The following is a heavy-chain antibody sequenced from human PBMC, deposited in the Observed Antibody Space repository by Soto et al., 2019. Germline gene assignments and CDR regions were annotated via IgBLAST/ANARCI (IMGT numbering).Heavy chain of an antibody. J-gene: IGHJ6*02. CDR3: ARDLSYYDSSGYYYYYYGMDV. V-gene: IGHV1-2*04. Sequence: GASVKVSCKASGYTFTGYYMHWVRQAPGQGLEWMGWINPNSGGTNYAQKFQGWVTMTRDTSISTAYMELSRLRSDDTAMYYCARDLSYYDSSGYYYYYYGMDVWGQGTTVTV. CDR2: INPNSGGT. CDR1: GYTFTGYY. D-gene: IGHD3-22*01.